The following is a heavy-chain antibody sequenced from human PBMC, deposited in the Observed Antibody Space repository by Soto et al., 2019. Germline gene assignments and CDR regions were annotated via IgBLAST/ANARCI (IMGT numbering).Heavy chain of an antibody. CDR2: IIPICGTA. Sequence: QVQLVQSGAEVKKPGSSVKVSCKASGGTFSSYAISWVRQAPGQGLEWMGGIIPICGTANYAQKFQGRVTITADESTSTAYMELSSLRSEDTAVYYCARDDCSGGSCYPGYYGMDVWGQGTTVTVSS. CDR1: GGTFSSYA. CDR3: ARDDCSGGSCYPGYYGMDV. V-gene: IGHV1-69*01. D-gene: IGHD2-15*01. J-gene: IGHJ6*02.